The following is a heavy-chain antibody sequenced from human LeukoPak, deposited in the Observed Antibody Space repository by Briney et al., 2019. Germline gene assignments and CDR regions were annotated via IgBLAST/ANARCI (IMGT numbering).Heavy chain of an antibody. Sequence: GGSLRLSCAASGFTFSTYAMHWVRQAPGKGLEWVAVIPYDGSNKYYADSVKGRFTISRENSENRLYLQMNSLRAEDTAVYYCARGGKRALAGTRSPQYFQHWGQGTLVTVSS. CDR3: ARGGKRALAGTRSPQYFQH. V-gene: IGHV3-30*01. J-gene: IGHJ1*01. CDR2: IPYDGSNK. CDR1: GFTFSTYA. D-gene: IGHD6-19*01.